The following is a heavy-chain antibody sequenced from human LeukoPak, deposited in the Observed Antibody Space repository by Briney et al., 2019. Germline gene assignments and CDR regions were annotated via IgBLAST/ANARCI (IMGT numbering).Heavy chain of an antibody. V-gene: IGHV3-23*01. CDR1: GFTFSSYA. CDR2: ISGSGGST. CDR3: ARAVGYCSGGSCYYAFDI. Sequence: GGSLRLSCAASGFTFSSYAMSWVRQAPGKGLEWVSAISGSGGSTYYADSVKGRFTISRDNSKNTLYLQMNSLRAEDTAVYYCARAVGYCSGGSCYYAFDIWGQGTMVTVSS. J-gene: IGHJ3*02. D-gene: IGHD2-15*01.